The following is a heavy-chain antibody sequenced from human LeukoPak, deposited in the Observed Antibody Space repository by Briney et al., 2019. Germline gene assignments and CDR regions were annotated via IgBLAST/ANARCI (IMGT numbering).Heavy chain of an antibody. V-gene: IGHV3-23*01. CDR2: IRGSGDGT. J-gene: IGHJ4*02. Sequence: GGSLRLSCAASGFTFSNYAMSWVREAPGKGLEGVSAIRGSGDGTYSADSVKGRLTISRDNSKNTLYLQMNSVRAEDKGGYYCAKPFYGGYDSLIHYWGQGALATDSS. CDR3: AKPFYGGYDSLIHY. CDR1: GFTFSNYA. D-gene: IGHD5-12*01.